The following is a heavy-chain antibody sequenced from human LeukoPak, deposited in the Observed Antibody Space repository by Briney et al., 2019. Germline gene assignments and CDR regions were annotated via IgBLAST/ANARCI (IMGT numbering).Heavy chain of an antibody. CDR2: IYYSGST. Sequence: SETLSLTCTVSGGSISSYYWSWIRQPPGKGLEWIGYIYYSGSTNYNPSLKSRVTISVDTSKNQFSLKLSSVTAADTAVYYCARDGYNYGYRWDSWGQGTLVTVS. CDR1: GGSISSYY. CDR3: ARDGYNYGYRWDS. J-gene: IGHJ4*02. D-gene: IGHD5-18*01. V-gene: IGHV4-59*12.